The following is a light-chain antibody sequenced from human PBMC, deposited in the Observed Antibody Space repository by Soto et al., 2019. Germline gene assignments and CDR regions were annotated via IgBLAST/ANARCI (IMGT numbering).Light chain of an antibody. V-gene: IGLV3-21*04. CDR2: YDS. J-gene: IGLJ2*01. Sequence: SYELTQPPSVSVAPVKTARITCGGNNIGSKSVHWYQQKPGQAPVLAIYYDSDRPSGIPERFSGSNSGNTATLTISRVEAGDEADYYCQVWDSSSDHVVFGGGTKLAVL. CDR1: NIGSKS. CDR3: QVWDSSSDHVV.